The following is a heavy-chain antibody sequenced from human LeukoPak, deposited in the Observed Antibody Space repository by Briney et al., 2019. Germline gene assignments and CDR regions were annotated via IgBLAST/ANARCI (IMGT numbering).Heavy chain of an antibody. CDR1: GSTFSRHW. D-gene: IGHD2-8*01. V-gene: IGHV3-7*03. CDR2: IKPDGSAQ. CDR3: TKEEWFRFDY. J-gene: IGHJ4*02. Sequence: PGGSLRLSCAASGSTFSRHWMTWVRQAPGKGLEWVAKIKPDGSAQFYVDSVRGRFTISKDNAKNSLYLQMNGLTIEDTAIYYCTKEEWFRFDYWGQGNLVTVAS.